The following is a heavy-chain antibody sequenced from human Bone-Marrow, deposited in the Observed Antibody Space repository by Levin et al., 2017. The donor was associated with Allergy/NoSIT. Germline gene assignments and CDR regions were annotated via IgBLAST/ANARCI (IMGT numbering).Heavy chain of an antibody. D-gene: IGHD6-19*01. J-gene: IGHJ4*02. Sequence: GSLRLSCVASGFTFSDYSMSWIRQAPGKGLEYLAYITARGGSIKYADSVRGRFTISRDNAKNSLYLQMNRLRADDTAVYYCAKDAKALTYSSGWLYYFDSWGQGALVTVSS. CDR3: AKDAKALTYSSGWLYYFDS. CDR1: GFTFSDYS. V-gene: IGHV3-11*01. CDR2: ITARGGSI.